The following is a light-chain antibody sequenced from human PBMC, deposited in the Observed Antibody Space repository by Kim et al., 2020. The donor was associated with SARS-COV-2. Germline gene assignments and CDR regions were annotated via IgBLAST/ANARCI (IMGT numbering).Light chain of an antibody. CDR3: QQANNLPFT. CDR1: QSVSGW. J-gene: IGKJ3*01. CDR2: AAS. Sequence: ASVGDSVTISCRPSQSVSGWLTWYQQKPGKAPQLLIYAASSLQSGVPSRFSGSGSGTDFTLTISSLQPEDFATYYCQQANNLPFTFGPGTKVDIK. V-gene: IGKV1-12*01.